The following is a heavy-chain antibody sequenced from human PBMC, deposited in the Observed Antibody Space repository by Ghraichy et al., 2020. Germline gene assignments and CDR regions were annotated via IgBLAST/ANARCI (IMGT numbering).Heavy chain of an antibody. CDR3: ARERRYYRDSSADNYAPHNFYSYGMDV. CDR2: IYYSGST. CDR1: GGSINSGGSY. D-gene: IGHD3-22*01. Sequence: SETLSLTCTVSGGSINSGGSYWSWIRQHPGKGLEWIGYIYYSGSTYYNPSLKSRVTISVDTSKNHFSLKLSSVTAADTAVYYCARERRYYRDSSADNYAPHNFYSYGMDVWGQGTTVTVSS. V-gene: IGHV4-31*03. J-gene: IGHJ6*02.